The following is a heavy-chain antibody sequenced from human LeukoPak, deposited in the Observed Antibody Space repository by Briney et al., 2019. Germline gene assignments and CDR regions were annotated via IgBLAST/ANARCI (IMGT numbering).Heavy chain of an antibody. V-gene: IGHV3-64D*09. Sequence: GGSLRLSCSASGFTFSSYTMHWVRQAPGKGLECVSVISSNGGTTYYADSVKGRFTISRDNSKNTLYLQMSSLRAEDTAVYYCVNFGRYEDYSSSIQYWGQGTLVTVSS. CDR1: GFTFSSYT. CDR3: VNFGRYEDYSSSIQY. CDR2: ISSNGGTT. D-gene: IGHD6-6*01. J-gene: IGHJ4*02.